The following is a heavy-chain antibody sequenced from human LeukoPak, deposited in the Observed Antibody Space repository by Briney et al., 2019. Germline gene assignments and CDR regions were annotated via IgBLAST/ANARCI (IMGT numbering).Heavy chain of an antibody. Sequence: SETLSLTCAVYGGSFSGYYWSWIRQPPGKGLEWIGEINHSGSTNYNPSLKSRVTISVDTSKNQFSVKLSSVTAADTAVYYCARGPPQYYDILTGYYPDWGQGTLVTVSS. V-gene: IGHV4-34*01. CDR1: GGSFSGYY. CDR3: ARGPPQYYDILTGYYPD. CDR2: INHSGST. D-gene: IGHD3-9*01. J-gene: IGHJ4*02.